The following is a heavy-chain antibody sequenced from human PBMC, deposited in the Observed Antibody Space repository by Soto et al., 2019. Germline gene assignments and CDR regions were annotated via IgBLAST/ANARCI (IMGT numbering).Heavy chain of an antibody. CDR1: GYTFTSYA. CDR3: ARDWPIGSSSP. Sequence: ASVKVSCKASGYTFTSYAMHWVRQAPGQRLEWMGWINAGNGNTEYSQKFQGRVTITRDTSASTAYMELSSLRSEDTAVYYCARDWPIGSSSPWGQGTLVTVSS. V-gene: IGHV1-3*01. D-gene: IGHD6-13*01. CDR2: INAGNGNT. J-gene: IGHJ5*02.